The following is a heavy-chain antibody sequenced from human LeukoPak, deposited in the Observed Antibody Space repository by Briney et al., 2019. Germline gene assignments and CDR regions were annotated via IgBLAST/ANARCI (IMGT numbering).Heavy chain of an antibody. Sequence: GGSLRLSCAASGFTVSTYTMHWVRQAPGMGLESVSAIGSDGDTTYYANYVKGRFTISRDNSENTLYLQVDSLRAEDMAVYYCAREGSPGTYDYWGQGTLVTVSS. CDR1: GFTVSTYT. V-gene: IGHV3-64*01. CDR2: IGSDGDTT. J-gene: IGHJ4*02. D-gene: IGHD6-13*01. CDR3: AREGSPGTYDY.